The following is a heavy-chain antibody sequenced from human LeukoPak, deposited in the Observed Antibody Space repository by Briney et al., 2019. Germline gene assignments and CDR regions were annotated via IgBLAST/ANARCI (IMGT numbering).Heavy chain of an antibody. CDR2: IYYSGST. V-gene: IGHV4-31*03. CDR1: GGSISSGGYY. CDR3: ARVPREYFDDSSGSYTTDREDY. J-gene: IGHJ4*02. Sequence: PSETLSLTCTVSGGSISSGGYYWSWIRQHPGKGLEWIGYIYYSGSTYYNPSLKSRVTISVDTSKNQFSLKLSSVTAADTAVYYCARVPREYFDDSSGSYTTDREDYWGQGTLATVSS. D-gene: IGHD3-22*01.